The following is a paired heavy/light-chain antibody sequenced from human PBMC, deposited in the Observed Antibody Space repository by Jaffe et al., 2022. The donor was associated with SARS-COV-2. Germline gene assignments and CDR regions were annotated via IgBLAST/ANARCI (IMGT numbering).Light chain of an antibody. CDR2: DVS. CDR3: SSYTGSSTLV. CDR1: STDVGGYNY. V-gene: IGLV2-14*03. J-gene: IGLJ2*01. Sequence: QSALTQPASVSGSPGQSITISCTGTSTDVGGYNYVSWYQKHPGKAPKLVIYDVSNRPSGVSNRFSGSKSGNTASLTISGLQGEDEADYYCSSYTGSSTLVFGGGTKVTVL.
Heavy chain of an antibody. Sequence: EVQLVESGGGLVQPGGSLRLSCAASGFNFNIYGMSWVRQAPGKGLEWVSVISESGDDTFYANSVLGRFTLSRDNSKNTLYLQINSLRAEDTAIYYCAKKGLSSSWLWVYDYWGQGTLVTVSS. CDR3: AKKGLSSSWLWVYDY. J-gene: IGHJ4*02. D-gene: IGHD6-13*01. V-gene: IGHV3-23*04. CDR2: ISESGDDT. CDR1: GFNFNIYG.